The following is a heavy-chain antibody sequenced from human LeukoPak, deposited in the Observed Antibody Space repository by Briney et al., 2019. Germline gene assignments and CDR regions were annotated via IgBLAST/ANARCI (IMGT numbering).Heavy chain of an antibody. CDR1: GYSISSGYY. CDR2: IYHSGST. CDR3: ARIYDFWSGYTGRHFVY. J-gene: IGHJ4*02. D-gene: IGHD3-3*01. V-gene: IGHV4-38-2*01. Sequence: PSETLSLTCAVSGYSISSGYYWGWIRQPPGKGLEWIGSIYHSGSTYYNPSLKSRVTISVDTSKNQFSLKLSSVTAADTAVYYRARIYDFWSGYTGRHFVYWGQGTLVTVSS.